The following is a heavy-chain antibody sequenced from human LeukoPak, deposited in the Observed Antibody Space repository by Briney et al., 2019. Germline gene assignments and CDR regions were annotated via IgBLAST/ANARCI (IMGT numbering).Heavy chain of an antibody. CDR3: AREGGSQLGVR. CDR2: ISGSGGST. CDR1: GFTFSNFA. V-gene: IGHV3-23*01. Sequence: PGGSLRLSCAASGFTFSNFAMSWVRQAPGKGLEWVSAISGSGGSTYYADSVKGRFTISRDNAKNSLYLQMNSLRAEDTAVYYCAREGGSQLGVRWGQGTLVTVSS. D-gene: IGHD3-16*01. J-gene: IGHJ4*02.